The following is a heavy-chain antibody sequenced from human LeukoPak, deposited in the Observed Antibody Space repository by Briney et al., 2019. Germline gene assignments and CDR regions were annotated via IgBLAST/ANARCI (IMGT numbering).Heavy chain of an antibody. J-gene: IGHJ6*03. Sequence: SVKVSCKASGGTFISYAISWVRQAPGQGLEWMGRIIPIFGTANYAQKFQGRVTITTDESTSTAYMELSSLRSEDTAVYYCAREVSVTLYYYYYYMDVWGKGTTVTVSS. V-gene: IGHV1-69*05. CDR3: AREVSVTLYYYYYYMDV. D-gene: IGHD4-11*01. CDR1: GGTFISYA. CDR2: IIPIFGTA.